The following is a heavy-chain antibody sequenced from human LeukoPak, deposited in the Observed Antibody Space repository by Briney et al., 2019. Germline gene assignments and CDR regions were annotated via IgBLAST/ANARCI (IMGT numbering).Heavy chain of an antibody. CDR1: GFTFSDYY. J-gene: IGHJ3*02. D-gene: IGHD6-19*01. CDR3: ARVLPAVAGRGAFDI. V-gene: IGHV3-11*06. CDR2: ISSSSSYT. Sequence: GGSLRLSCAASGFTFSDYYMSWIRQAPGKGLGWVSYISSSSSYTNYADSVKGRFTISRDNAKNSLYLQMNSLRAEDTAVYYCARVLPAVAGRGAFDIWGQGTMVTVSS.